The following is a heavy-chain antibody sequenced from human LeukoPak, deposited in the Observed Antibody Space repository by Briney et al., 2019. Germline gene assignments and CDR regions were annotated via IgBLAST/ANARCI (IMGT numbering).Heavy chain of an antibody. Sequence: ASVKVSCRASGYTFTGYYIHWVRQAPGQGLEWMGWFNPNSGVTNYAQKFQGRVTMTRDTSTTTSYMELSGPTSDDTAVYYCAREAHCSGGSCDLDYWGQGTLVTVSS. CDR2: FNPNSGVT. CDR3: AREAHCSGGSCDLDY. V-gene: IGHV1-2*02. J-gene: IGHJ4*02. CDR1: GYTFTGYY. D-gene: IGHD2-15*01.